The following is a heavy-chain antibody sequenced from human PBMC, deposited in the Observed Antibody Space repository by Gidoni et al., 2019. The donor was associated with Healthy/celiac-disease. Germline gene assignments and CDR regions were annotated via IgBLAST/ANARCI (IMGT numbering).Heavy chain of an antibody. CDR2: IYYSGST. J-gene: IGHJ4*02. CDR1: GGSISSYY. CDR3: ARVRGGGAMGN. Sequence: QVQLQESGPGLVKPSETLSLTCTVSGGSISSYYWSWIRQPPGKGLEWIGYIYYSGSTNYNPSLKSRVTISVDTSKNQFSLKLSSVTAADTAVYYCARVRGGGAMGNWGQGTLVTVSS. V-gene: IGHV4-59*01. D-gene: IGHD3-10*01.